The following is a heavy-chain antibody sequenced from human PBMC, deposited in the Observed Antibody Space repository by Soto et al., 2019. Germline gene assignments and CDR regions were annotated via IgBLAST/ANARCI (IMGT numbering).Heavy chain of an antibody. Sequence: PGGSLRLSCAASGFTFSSYAMSWVRQAPGKGLEWVSAISGSGGSTYYADSVKGRFTISRDNSKNTLYLQMNSLRAEDTAVYYCAKDRYYDSSGFALPKYYFDYWGQGTLVTVSS. CDR2: ISGSGGST. CDR1: GFTFSSYA. J-gene: IGHJ4*02. CDR3: AKDRYYDSSGFALPKYYFDY. V-gene: IGHV3-23*01. D-gene: IGHD3-22*01.